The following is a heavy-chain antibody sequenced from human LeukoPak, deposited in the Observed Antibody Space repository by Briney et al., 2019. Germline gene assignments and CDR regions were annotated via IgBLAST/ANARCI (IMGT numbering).Heavy chain of an antibody. D-gene: IGHD3-9*01. CDR2: ISSSSSYI. CDR1: GFTFSSYS. CDR3: AKDLRLRYFTY. Sequence: KPGGSLRLSCAASGFTFSSYSMNWVRQAPGKGLEWVSSISSSSSYIYYADSVKGRFTISRDNAKNTLYLQMNSLRAEDTAVYHCAKDLRLRYFTYWGQGTLVTVSS. J-gene: IGHJ4*02. V-gene: IGHV3-21*04.